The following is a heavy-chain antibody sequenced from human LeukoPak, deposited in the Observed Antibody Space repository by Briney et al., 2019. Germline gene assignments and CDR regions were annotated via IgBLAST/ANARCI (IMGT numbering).Heavy chain of an antibody. CDR1: GGSLRGYH. J-gene: IGHJ1*01. D-gene: IGHD2-15*01. CDR2: VDESGNS. Sequence: MASETLSLTCGVYGGSLRGYHWSWIRQSPGRGLEWIGEVDESGNSNYNPSLKRRVTISIDTYENQFSLEVTSVTAADTAIYYCARAEMRLQWKEIDQWGQGTLVTVSS. CDR3: ARAEMRLQWKEIDQ. V-gene: IGHV4-34*01.